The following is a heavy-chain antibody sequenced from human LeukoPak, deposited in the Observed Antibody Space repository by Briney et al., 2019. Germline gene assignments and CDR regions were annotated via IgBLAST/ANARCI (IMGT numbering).Heavy chain of an antibody. Sequence: GRSLRLSCAASGITFSSYGMHWVRQAPGKGLEWVAVISFDGSNKYYADSVKGRFTISRDNSKNTLYLQMSSLRAEDTAVYYCARRETGTTPGDYWGQGTLVTVSS. CDR2: ISFDGSNK. CDR1: GITFSSYG. D-gene: IGHD1-1*01. V-gene: IGHV3-30*03. J-gene: IGHJ4*02. CDR3: ARRETGTTPGDY.